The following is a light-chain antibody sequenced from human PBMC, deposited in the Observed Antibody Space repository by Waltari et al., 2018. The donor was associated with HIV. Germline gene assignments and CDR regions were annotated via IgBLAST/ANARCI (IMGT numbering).Light chain of an antibody. CDR1: SSDVGGYDS. CDR3: CSYAGTYTYVL. CDR2: EVM. J-gene: IGLJ3*02. V-gene: IGLV2-11*01. Sequence: QSALTQPRSVSGSPGQSITISCTGTSSDVGGYDSVSWYLQHPGKVPKLIIYEVMKRPSGVPERFSVPKAGNAASLTISGLQTEDEADYFCCSYAGTYTYVLFGGGTKLTVL.